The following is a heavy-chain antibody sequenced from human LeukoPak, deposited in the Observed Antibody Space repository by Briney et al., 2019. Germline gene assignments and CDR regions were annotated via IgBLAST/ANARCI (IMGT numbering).Heavy chain of an antibody. CDR2: ISAYNGNT. CDR1: GYTFTSYG. CDR3: ARDVWRSGYCSGGSCYSRLGY. J-gene: IGHJ4*02. V-gene: IGHV1-18*01. Sequence: ASVKVSCKASGYTFTSYGISWVRQAPGQGLEWMGWISAYNGNTNYAQKLQGRVTMTTDTSTSTAYMELRSLRSDDTAVYYCARDVWRSGYCSGGSCYSRLGYWGQGTLVTVSS. D-gene: IGHD2-15*01.